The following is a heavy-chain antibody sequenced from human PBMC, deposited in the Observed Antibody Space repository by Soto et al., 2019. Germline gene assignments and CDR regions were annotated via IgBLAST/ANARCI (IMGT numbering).Heavy chain of an antibody. V-gene: IGHV1-18*04. CDR1: GFGLINYG. D-gene: IGHD4-4*01. CDR2: ISAYSGNT. J-gene: IGHJ6*04. Sequence: ASVKVSCKASGFGLINYGFTWVRQAPGQGLEWMGWISAYSGNTIYAQNLQGRLTMTRDTSTSTAYMELRSLRSDDTAVYYCARLGVTTSVYYYTMDVWGKGTTVTVSS. CDR3: ARLGVTTSVYYYTMDV.